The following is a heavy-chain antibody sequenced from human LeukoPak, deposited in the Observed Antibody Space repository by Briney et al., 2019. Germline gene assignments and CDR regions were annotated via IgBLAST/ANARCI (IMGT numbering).Heavy chain of an antibody. CDR2: IYYSGST. J-gene: IGHJ4*02. V-gene: IGHV4-39*01. CDR3: ARMVWGVYYFDY. D-gene: IGHD3-10*01. CDR1: GGSISSSSYY. Sequence: SETLSLTCTVSGGSISSSSYYWGWIRQPPGKGLEWIGSIYYSGSTYYNPSLKSRVTISVDTSKNQFSLKLSSVTAADTAVYYCARMVWGVYYFDYWGQRTLVTVSS.